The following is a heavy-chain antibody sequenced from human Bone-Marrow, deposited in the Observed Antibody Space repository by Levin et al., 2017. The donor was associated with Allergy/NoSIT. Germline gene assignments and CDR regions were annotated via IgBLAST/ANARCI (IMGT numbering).Heavy chain of an antibody. V-gene: IGHV3-30-3*01. Sequence: GGSLRLSCAASGFTFSSYAMHWVRQAPGKGLEWVAVISYDGSNKYYADSVKGRFTISRDNSKNTLYLQMNSLRAEDTAVYYCARDFGYYDSSGPSLSDYGMDGWGQGTTVTVSS. D-gene: IGHD3-22*01. J-gene: IGHJ6*02. CDR1: GFTFSSYA. CDR2: ISYDGSNK. CDR3: ARDFGYYDSSGPSLSDYGMDG.